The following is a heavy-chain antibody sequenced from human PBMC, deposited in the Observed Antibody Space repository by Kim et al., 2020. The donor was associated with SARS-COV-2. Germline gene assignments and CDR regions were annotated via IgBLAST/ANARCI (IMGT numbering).Heavy chain of an antibody. Sequence: SETLSLTCAVYGGSFSGYYWSWIRQPPGKGLEWIGEINHSGSTNYNPSLKSRVTISVDTSKNQFSLKLSSVTAADTAVYYCASITTYYDFWSGSTALGGAVYGMDVWGQGTTVTVSS. D-gene: IGHD3-3*01. V-gene: IGHV4-34*01. CDR1: GGSFSGYY. CDR2: INHSGST. CDR3: ASITTYYDFWSGSTALGGAVYGMDV. J-gene: IGHJ6*02.